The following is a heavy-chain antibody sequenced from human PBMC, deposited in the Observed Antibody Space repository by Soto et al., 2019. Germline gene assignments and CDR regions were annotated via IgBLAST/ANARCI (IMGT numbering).Heavy chain of an antibody. V-gene: IGHV3-23*01. CDR2: ISGSGGST. Sequence: GGSLRLSCAASGFTFSSYAMSWVRQAPGKGLEWVSAISGSGGSTYYADSVKGRFTISRDNSKNTLYLQMNSLRAEDTAVYYCAKLGSMVRGVECWYMDVWGKGTTVTVSS. D-gene: IGHD3-10*01. J-gene: IGHJ6*03. CDR1: GFTFSSYA. CDR3: AKLGSMVRGVECWYMDV.